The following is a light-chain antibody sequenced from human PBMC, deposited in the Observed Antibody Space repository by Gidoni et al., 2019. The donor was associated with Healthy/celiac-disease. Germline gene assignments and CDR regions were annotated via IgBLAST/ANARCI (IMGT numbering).Light chain of an antibody. CDR2: AAS. V-gene: IGKV1-39*01. CDR1: QGISSY. CDR3: QQSYSTPYT. Sequence: DIQMTQSPSSLSASVGDRVTITCRASQGISSYLNWYQQKPGKAPKLLIYAASSLQSGVPSRFSGSGSGTDFTLTISSLQPEDFATYYCQQSYSTPYTFXQGTKLEIK. J-gene: IGKJ2*01.